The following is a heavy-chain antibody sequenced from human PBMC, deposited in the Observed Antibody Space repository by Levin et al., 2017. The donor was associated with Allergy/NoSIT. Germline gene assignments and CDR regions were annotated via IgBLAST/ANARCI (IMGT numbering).Heavy chain of an antibody. V-gene: IGHV3-23*01. Sequence: PGESLKISCAASGFTFSSYAMSWVRQAPGKGLEWVSAISGSGGSTYYADSVKGRFTISKDSSKNTLYVQMNSLRAEDTAVYYCAKDALSSGWSRGTFDIWGQGTMVTVSS. J-gene: IGHJ3*02. D-gene: IGHD6-19*01. CDR1: GFTFSSYA. CDR3: AKDALSSGWSRGTFDI. CDR2: ISGSGGST.